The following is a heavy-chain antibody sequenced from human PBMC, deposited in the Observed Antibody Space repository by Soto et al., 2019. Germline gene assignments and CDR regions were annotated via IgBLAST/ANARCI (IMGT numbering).Heavy chain of an antibody. CDR3: AGGPLDSSSWYRWGGGLDYGMDD. CDR2: INAGNGNT. D-gene: IGHD6-13*01. J-gene: IGHJ6*02. Sequence: QVQLVQSGAEEKKPGASVKVSCKASGYTFTSYAMHWVRQAPGQRLEWMGWINAGNGNTKYSQKFQGRVTITRDTVSSTAYRDRSSLRTQDPAVYYCAGGPLDSSSWYRWGGGLDYGMDDWGQGTTVTVSS. CDR1: GYTFTSYA. V-gene: IGHV1-3*05.